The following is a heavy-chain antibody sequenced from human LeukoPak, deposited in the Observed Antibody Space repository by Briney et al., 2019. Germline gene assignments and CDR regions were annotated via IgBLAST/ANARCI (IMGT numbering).Heavy chain of an antibody. CDR3: AKDGGLWVSAHWGDS. Sequence: AGGSLRLSCAASGFTLSRYAVSWVRQAPGKGLEWVSAISGSGADTYYADSVKGRFTVSRDNSKNTLFLQMNSLRAEDTAVYYCAKDGGLWVSAHWGDSWGRGTLVTVSS. CDR2: ISGSGADT. CDR1: GFTLSRYA. D-gene: IGHD7-27*01. V-gene: IGHV3-23*01. J-gene: IGHJ4*02.